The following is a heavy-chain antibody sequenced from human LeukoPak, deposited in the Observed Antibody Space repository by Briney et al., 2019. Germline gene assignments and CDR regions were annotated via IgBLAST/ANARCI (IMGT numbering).Heavy chain of an antibody. CDR2: INPNSGGT. Sequence: ASVKVSCKASGYTFSGYYIHWARQAPGQGLEWMGWINPNSGGTKYAQNFQGRVTMTRDTSISTAYMELSRLRSDDTAVYYCARATMIVDNWFDPWGQGTLVTVSS. CDR1: GYTFSGYY. J-gene: IGHJ5*02. V-gene: IGHV1-2*02. D-gene: IGHD3-22*01. CDR3: ARATMIVDNWFDP.